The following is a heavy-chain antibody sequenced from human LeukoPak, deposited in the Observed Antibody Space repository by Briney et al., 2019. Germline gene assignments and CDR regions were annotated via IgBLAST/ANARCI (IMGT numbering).Heavy chain of an antibody. Sequence: ASVKVSCKASGYTFTSYGISWVRQAPGQGLEWMGWISAYNGNTNYAQKLQGRVTMTTDTSTSTAYMELRSLRSDDTAVYYCARDRMYCSSTSCYEAGYWGQGTLLTVSS. CDR1: GYTFTSYG. CDR2: ISAYNGNT. CDR3: ARDRMYCSSTSCYEAGY. J-gene: IGHJ4*02. V-gene: IGHV1-18*01. D-gene: IGHD2-2*01.